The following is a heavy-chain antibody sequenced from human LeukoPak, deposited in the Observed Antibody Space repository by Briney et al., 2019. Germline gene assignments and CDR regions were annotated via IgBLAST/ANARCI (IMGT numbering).Heavy chain of an antibody. Sequence: ASVKVSCKASGYTFTSYGISWVRQAPGQGLEWMGWINPNSGGTNYAQKFQGRVTMTRDTSISTAYMELSRLRSDDTAVYYCARGYSSGWYRFDPWGQGTLVTVSS. CDR3: ARGYSSGWYRFDP. CDR1: GYTFTSYG. CDR2: INPNSGGT. J-gene: IGHJ5*02. V-gene: IGHV1-2*02. D-gene: IGHD6-19*01.